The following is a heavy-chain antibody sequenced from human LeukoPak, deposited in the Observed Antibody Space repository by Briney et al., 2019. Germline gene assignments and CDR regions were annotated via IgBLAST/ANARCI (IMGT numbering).Heavy chain of an antibody. CDR3: ARGKQLVHYYYYMDV. Sequence: GGSLRLSCAASGFTFDDYGMSWVRQAPGKGLEWVSGINWNGGSTGYADSVKGRFTISRDNAKNSLYLQMNSLRAEDTALYYCARGKQLVHYYYYMDVWGKGTTVTVSS. CDR2: INWNGGST. CDR1: GFTFDDYG. D-gene: IGHD6-13*01. V-gene: IGHV3-20*04. J-gene: IGHJ6*03.